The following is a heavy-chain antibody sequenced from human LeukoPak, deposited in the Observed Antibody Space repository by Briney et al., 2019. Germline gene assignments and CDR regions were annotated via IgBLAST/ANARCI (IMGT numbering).Heavy chain of an antibody. CDR3: ARVPYSSGRFDAFDI. Sequence: SETLSLACTVSGGSISSYYWSWIRQPPGKGLEWIGYIYYSGSTNYNPSLKSRVTISVDTSKNQFSLKLSSVTAADTAVYYCARVPYSSGRFDAFDIWGQGTMVTVSS. V-gene: IGHV4-59*01. CDR2: IYYSGST. CDR1: GGSISSYY. D-gene: IGHD6-19*01. J-gene: IGHJ3*02.